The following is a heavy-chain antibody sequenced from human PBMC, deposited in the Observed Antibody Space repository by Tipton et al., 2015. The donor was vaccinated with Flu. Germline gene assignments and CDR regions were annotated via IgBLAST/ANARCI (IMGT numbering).Heavy chain of an antibody. V-gene: IGHV3-7*01. CDR1: GFTFRMYW. CDR2: MKEDGSQI. J-gene: IGHJ6*02. D-gene: IGHD3-16*02. Sequence: SLRLSCAASGFTFRMYWMAWVRQAPGKGLEWVANMKEDGSQIKYVDSVKGRFTISRDNGKNSLYLQMNSLRVEDTALYYCARVAYRDEGTDVWGQGTTVTVSS. CDR3: ARVAYRDEGTDV.